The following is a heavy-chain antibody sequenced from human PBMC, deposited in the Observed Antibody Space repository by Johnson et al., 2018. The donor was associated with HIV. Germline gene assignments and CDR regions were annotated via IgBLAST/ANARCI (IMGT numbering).Heavy chain of an antibody. V-gene: IGHV3-11*04. D-gene: IGHD2-21*01. Sequence: QVQLVESGGGLVKAGGSLRLSCAASGFTFSDHYMTWIRQAPGKGLECISSISSSGRTTYYADSVKGRFTISMYNVQNSMLLQMNSLRADDTAVYFCVRRMVVGYVAFDIWGQGTMVSVSS. CDR3: VRRMVVGYVAFDI. CDR1: GFTFSDHY. J-gene: IGHJ3*02. CDR2: ISSSGRTT.